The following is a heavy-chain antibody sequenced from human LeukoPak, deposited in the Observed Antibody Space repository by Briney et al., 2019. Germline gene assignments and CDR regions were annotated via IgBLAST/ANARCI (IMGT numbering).Heavy chain of an antibody. J-gene: IGHJ4*02. CDR2: ISSSGSTI. CDR3: AGSAYYRDFDY. V-gene: IGHV3-48*03. D-gene: IGHD3-22*01. Sequence: GGSLRLSCAASGFTFSSYEMNWVRQAPGKGLEWVSYISSSGSTIYYADSVKGRFTISRDNAKNSLYLQMNSLRAEDTAVYYCAGSAYYRDFDYWGQGTLVTVSS. CDR1: GFTFSSYE.